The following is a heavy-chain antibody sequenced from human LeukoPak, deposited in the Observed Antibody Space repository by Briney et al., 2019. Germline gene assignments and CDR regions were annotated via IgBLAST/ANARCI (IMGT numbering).Heavy chain of an antibody. CDR1: GFTFISYA. Sequence: GGSLRLSCAASGFTFISYAMSWVSQAPGKGLEWVSSLSGNAGRPYYADSVKGRFTISRDNSKNTLYLQMNSLRAEDTAVYYCAKDHRDSGNYYYYYGLDVWGQGTMVTVSS. D-gene: IGHD1-26*01. J-gene: IGHJ6*02. V-gene: IGHV3-23*01. CDR3: AKDHRDSGNYYYYYGLDV. CDR2: LSGNAGRP.